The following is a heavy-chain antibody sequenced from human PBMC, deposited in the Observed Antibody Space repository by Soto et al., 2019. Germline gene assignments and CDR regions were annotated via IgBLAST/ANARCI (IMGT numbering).Heavy chain of an antibody. CDR2: ISFDGSYK. D-gene: IGHD6-19*01. J-gene: IGHJ4*02. Sequence: QVQLVESGGGVVQPGRSLRLSCAGPGFTFSTYGIHWVRQAPGKGLEWVAVISFDGSYKYYADSVKGRFTVSSDNSKNTMYLQMSSLRAEDTAVYYCAKDWAPSSAAYYFDYWGQGTLVTVSS. CDR1: GFTFSTYG. CDR3: AKDWAPSSAAYYFDY. V-gene: IGHV3-30*18.